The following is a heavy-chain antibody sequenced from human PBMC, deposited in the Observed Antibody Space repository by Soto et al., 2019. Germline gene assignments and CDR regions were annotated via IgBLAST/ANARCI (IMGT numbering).Heavy chain of an antibody. CDR2: INPNSGGT. CDR3: ARESGDYYDSSGYLGNAFDI. V-gene: IGHV1-2*04. D-gene: IGHD3-22*01. J-gene: IGHJ3*02. Sequence: ASVKVSCKTSGYTFTGYYMHWVRQAPGQGLEWMGWINPNSGGTNYAQKFQGWVTMTRDTSISTAYMELSRLRSDDTAVYYCARESGDYYDSSGYLGNAFDIWGQGTMVTVSS. CDR1: GYTFTGYY.